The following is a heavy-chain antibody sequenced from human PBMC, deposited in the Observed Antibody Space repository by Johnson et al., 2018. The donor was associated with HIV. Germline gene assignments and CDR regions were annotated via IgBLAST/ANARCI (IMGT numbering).Heavy chain of an antibody. CDR2: IKQDGSEK. V-gene: IGHV3-7*02. J-gene: IGHJ3*02. CDR1: GFTFSSYW. CDR3: ARALEVGATTANEAFDI. D-gene: IGHD1-26*01. Sequence: VQLVESGGGLVQPGGSLRLSCAASGFTFSSYWMSWVRQAPGKGLEWVANIKQDGSEKYYVDSVKGRFTISRYNAKNSLYLQRNSLRAEDTAVYYCARALEVGATTANEAFDIWGQGTMVTVSS.